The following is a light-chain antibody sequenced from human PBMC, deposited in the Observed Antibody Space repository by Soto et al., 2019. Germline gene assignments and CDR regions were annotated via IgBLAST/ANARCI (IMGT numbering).Light chain of an antibody. CDR3: SSFTSSSTVV. CDR1: NSDVGGFNY. V-gene: IGLV2-14*01. CDR2: EVS. J-gene: IGLJ2*01. Sequence: QSALPQPASVSGSPGQSITISCTGTNSDVGGFNYVSWYQQYPGKAPKLMIYEVSNRPSGVSNRFSGSKSGNTASLTISGLQAEDDADYYCSSFTSSSTVVFGGGTKLTVL.